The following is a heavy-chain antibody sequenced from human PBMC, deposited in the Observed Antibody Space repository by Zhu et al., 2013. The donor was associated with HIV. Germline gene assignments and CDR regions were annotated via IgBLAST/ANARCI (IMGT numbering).Heavy chain of an antibody. V-gene: IGHV1-69*01. Sequence: QVQLVQSGAEVKKPGSSVKVSCKASGGTFSSYAISWVRQAPGQGLEWMGGIIPIFGTANYAQKFQGRVTITADESTSTAYMELSSLRSEDTAVYYCALQPIGLAVAGRLAYFDYWGQGTLVTVSS. CDR2: IIPIFGTA. J-gene: IGHJ4*02. D-gene: IGHD6-19*01. CDR1: GGTFSSYA. CDR3: ALQPIGLAVAGRLAYFDY.